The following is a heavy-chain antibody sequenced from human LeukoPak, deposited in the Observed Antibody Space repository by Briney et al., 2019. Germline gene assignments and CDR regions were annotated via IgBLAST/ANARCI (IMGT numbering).Heavy chain of an antibody. CDR1: GFTFRSYT. V-gene: IGHV3-21*01. CDR3: ANGYYYDSSGYSPDY. CDR2: LSSSSTYI. Sequence: GGSLRLSCEASGFTFRSYTINWVRQAPGKGLEWVSSLSSSSTYIYYADSVKGRFTISRDNAKNSLYLQMNSLRDEDTAVYYCANGYYYDSSGYSPDYWGQGTLVTVSS. J-gene: IGHJ4*02. D-gene: IGHD3-22*01.